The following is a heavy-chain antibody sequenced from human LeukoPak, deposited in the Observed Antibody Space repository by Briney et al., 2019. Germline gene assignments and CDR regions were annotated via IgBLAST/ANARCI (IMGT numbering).Heavy chain of an antibody. V-gene: IGHV1-2*02. CDR1: GYTFTGYY. D-gene: IGHD3-10*01. Sequence: GSSVKVSCKASGYTFTGYYMHWVRQAPGQGLEWMGWINPNSGGTNYAQKFQGRVTMTRDTSISTAYMELSRLRSDDTAVYYCARVRGAVSWNYYYYYMDVWGKGTTVTVSS. CDR3: ARVRGAVSWNYYYYYMDV. CDR2: INPNSGGT. J-gene: IGHJ6*03.